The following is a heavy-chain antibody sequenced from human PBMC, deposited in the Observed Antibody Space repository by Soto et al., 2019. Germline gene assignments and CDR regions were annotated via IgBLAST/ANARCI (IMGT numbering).Heavy chain of an antibody. J-gene: IGHJ4*02. Sequence: SGPTLVNPTHTLSLTFTFAVVSLSSSLVCVVLIRQPPGKALEFLALIYWNDDKRYSPSLKTRLTIRKDTSKNQVVLTMTNMDPVDTGTYYCANRPFYDNSGYTASWGQGPLVTXS. D-gene: IGHD3-22*01. V-gene: IGHV2-5*01. CDR3: ANRPFYDNSGYTAS. CDR1: VVSLSSSLVC. CDR2: IYWNDDK.